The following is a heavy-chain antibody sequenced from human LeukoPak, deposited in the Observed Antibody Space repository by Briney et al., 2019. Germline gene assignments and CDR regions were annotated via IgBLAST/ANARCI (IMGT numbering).Heavy chain of an antibody. J-gene: IGHJ4*02. D-gene: IGHD3-22*01. CDR3: ARRSSSGGYFDY. Sequence: GGSLRLSCAASGFTFRSFAMSWVRQAPGKGLEWVSAITGSGDSTYYADSVKGRFTFSRDNSKNTLYLQMNSLRAEDTAVYYCARRSSSGGYFDYWGQGTLVTVSS. CDR2: ITGSGDST. V-gene: IGHV3-23*01. CDR1: GFTFRSFA.